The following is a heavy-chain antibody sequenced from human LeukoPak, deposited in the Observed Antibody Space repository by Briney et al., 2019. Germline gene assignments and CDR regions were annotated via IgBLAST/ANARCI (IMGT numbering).Heavy chain of an antibody. Sequence: GGSLRLSSAASGFTFSSYAMSWVRQAPGKGLEWVSAISGSGGSTYYADSVKGRFTISRDNSKNTLYLQMNSLRAEDTAVYYCAKWLTVAGRGDDFDYWGQGTLVTVSS. CDR2: ISGSGGST. CDR3: AKWLTVAGRGDDFDY. CDR1: GFTFSSYA. V-gene: IGHV3-23*01. D-gene: IGHD6-19*01. J-gene: IGHJ4*02.